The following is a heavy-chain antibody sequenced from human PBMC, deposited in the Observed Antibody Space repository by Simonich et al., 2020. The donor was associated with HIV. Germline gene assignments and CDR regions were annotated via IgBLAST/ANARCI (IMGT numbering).Heavy chain of an antibody. CDR2: VDPEDGET. Sequence: QVQLVQSGAEVKKPGASVKVSCKVSGYTLTDLSLHWVRQAPGKGLELMGNVDPEDGETIYSQEFQGRVNMTEDTSTDTAYMELSSLRSEDTAVYYCATDSAYYYDSRDFYGGYFQHWGQGTLVTVSS. V-gene: IGHV1-24*01. D-gene: IGHD3-22*01. CDR1: GYTLTDLS. CDR3: ATDSAYYYDSRDFYGGYFQH. J-gene: IGHJ1*01.